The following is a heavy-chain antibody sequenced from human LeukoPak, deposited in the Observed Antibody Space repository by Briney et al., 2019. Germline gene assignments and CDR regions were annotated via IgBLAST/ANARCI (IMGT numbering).Heavy chain of an antibody. J-gene: IGHJ4*02. D-gene: IGHD3-22*01. V-gene: IGHV4-59*12. CDR1: GGSISSYY. CDR3: AREGGDSSGYYPHYYFDY. Sequence: PSETLSLTCTVSGGSISSYYWSWIRQPPGKGLEWIGYIYYSGSTYYNPSLKSRVTISVDTSKNQFSLKLSSVTAADTAVYYCAREGGDSSGYYPHYYFDYWGQGTLVTVSS. CDR2: IYYSGST.